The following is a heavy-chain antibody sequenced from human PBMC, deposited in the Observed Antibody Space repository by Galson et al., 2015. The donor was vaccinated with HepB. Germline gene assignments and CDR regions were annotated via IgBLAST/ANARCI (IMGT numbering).Heavy chain of an antibody. CDR2: IIPIFGTA. Sequence: SVKVSCKASGGTFSSYAISWVRQAPGQGLEWMGGIIPIFGTANYAQKFQGRVTITADESTSTAYMELSSLRSEDTAVYYCARGGLDSGYEFDYWGQGTLVTVSS. CDR3: ARGGLDSGYEFDY. J-gene: IGHJ4*02. D-gene: IGHD5-12*01. V-gene: IGHV1-69*13. CDR1: GGTFSSYA.